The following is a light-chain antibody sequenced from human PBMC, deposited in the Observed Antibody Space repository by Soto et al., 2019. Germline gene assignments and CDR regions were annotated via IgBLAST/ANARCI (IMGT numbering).Light chain of an antibody. CDR2: EAS. Sequence: QSVLTQPASVSGSPGQSITISCTGTSSDVGSYNLVSWYQQHPGKAPKLIIYEASQRPSGVANRFSGSKSGNTASLTISGLQADDEADYYCCSYAGSSTFGVIFGGGTKLTVL. CDR3: CSYAGSSTFGVI. J-gene: IGLJ2*01. V-gene: IGLV2-23*02. CDR1: SSDVGSYNL.